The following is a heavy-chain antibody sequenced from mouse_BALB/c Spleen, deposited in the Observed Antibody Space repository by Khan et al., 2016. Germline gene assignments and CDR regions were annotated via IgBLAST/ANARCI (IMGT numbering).Heavy chain of an antibody. Sequence: QVQLQQSGAELARPGASVKLSCKASGYTFTSYWMQWVKQRPGQGLEWIGAIYPGDGDTRYTQKFKGKATLTADKSSSTAYMQLSSLAAEDSAVYYCARKGLGLVWFAYWGQGTLVTVSA. CDR2: IYPGDGDT. CDR1: GYTFTSYW. V-gene: IGHV1-87*01. CDR3: ARKGLGLVWFAY. J-gene: IGHJ3*01. D-gene: IGHD3-1*01.